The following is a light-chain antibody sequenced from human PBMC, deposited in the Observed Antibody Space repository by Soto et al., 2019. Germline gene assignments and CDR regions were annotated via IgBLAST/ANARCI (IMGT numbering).Light chain of an antibody. Sequence: DIVMTQSPDSLAVSLGERATINCKSSQNILYSSDNKNYLAWFQQKPGQPPKMLIYWASTRESGVPDRFSGSGSGTDFTLTISNLQAEDVAVYFCQQHYSPPITFGQGTRLEIK. V-gene: IGKV4-1*01. J-gene: IGKJ5*01. CDR3: QQHYSPPIT. CDR1: QNILYSSDNKNY. CDR2: WAS.